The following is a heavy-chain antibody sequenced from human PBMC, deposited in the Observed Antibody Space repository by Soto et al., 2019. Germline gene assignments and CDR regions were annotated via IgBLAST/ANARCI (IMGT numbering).Heavy chain of an antibody. CDR2: ISHDGTNK. J-gene: IGHJ6*02. Sequence: GGSLRLSCTPSGFTFSAYGMHWVRQAPGKWLEWVAAISHDGTNKYYGDSVRGRFTISRDNSKNTLYLQMNTLRNEDTAVYYCAKESRSSAVTATRVYGMDVWGQGXTVTVSS. V-gene: IGHV3-30*18. CDR3: AKESRSSAVTATRVYGMDV. D-gene: IGHD2-21*02. CDR1: GFTFSAYG.